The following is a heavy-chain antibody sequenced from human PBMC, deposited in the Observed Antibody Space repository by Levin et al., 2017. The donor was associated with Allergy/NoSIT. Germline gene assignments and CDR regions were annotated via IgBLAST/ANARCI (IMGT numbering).Heavy chain of an antibody. CDR1: GFTFSSYG. Sequence: LSLTCAASGFTFSSYGMHWVRQAPGKGLEWVAVIWDDGYKKYYADSVKGRFTISRDNSKNTLYLQMNSLRAEDTAVYYCARVLRFYYYYYMDVWGIGTTVTVSS. J-gene: IGHJ6*03. CDR3: ARVLRFYYYYYMDV. D-gene: IGHD5-12*01. CDR2: IWDDGYKK. V-gene: IGHV3-33*01.